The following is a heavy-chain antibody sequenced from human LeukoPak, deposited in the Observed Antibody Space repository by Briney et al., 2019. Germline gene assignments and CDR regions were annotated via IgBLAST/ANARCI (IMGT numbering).Heavy chain of an antibody. J-gene: IGHJ4*02. V-gene: IGHV4-4*07. CDR2: IYTSGST. CDR3: ARESYRGSYYSPYDY. CDR1: GGSISSYY. Sequence: SETLSLTCTVSGGSISSYYWSWIRQPAGKGLEWLGRIYTSGSTNYNPSLKSRVTMSVDTSKNQFSLKLSSVTAADTAVYYCARESYRGSYYSPYDYWGQGTLVTVSS. D-gene: IGHD1-26*01.